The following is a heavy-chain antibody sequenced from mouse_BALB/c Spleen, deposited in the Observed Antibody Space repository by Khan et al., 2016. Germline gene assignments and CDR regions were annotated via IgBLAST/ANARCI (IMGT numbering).Heavy chain of an antibody. V-gene: IGHV9-1*02. CDR1: GYAFTNYG. CDR2: IDTYSGES. D-gene: IGHD6-1*01. J-gene: IGHJ4*01. CDR3: ARRRQLDLYYAMDY. Sequence: QIQLVQSGPDLKKPGETVKISCKASGYAFTNYGMNWVKQAPGKGLEWMGWIDTYSGESTYADDFKGRSAFSLETSASTAYLQIISLTNEDMATYLGARRRQLDLYYAMDYWGQGTSVTVSS.